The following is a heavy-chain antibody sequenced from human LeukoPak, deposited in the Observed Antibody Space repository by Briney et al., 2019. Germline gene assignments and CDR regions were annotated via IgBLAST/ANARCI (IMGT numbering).Heavy chain of an antibody. D-gene: IGHD3-10*01. Sequence: PSETLSLTCTVSGGSISSYYWSWIRQPPGKGLEWIGYIYYSGSTNYNPSLKSRVTISVDTSKNQFSLKLSSVTAADTAVYYCARNMVRGVIISPYFGYWGQGTLVTVSS. CDR2: IYYSGST. V-gene: IGHV4-59*01. CDR3: ARNMVRGVIISPYFGY. CDR1: GGSISSYY. J-gene: IGHJ4*02.